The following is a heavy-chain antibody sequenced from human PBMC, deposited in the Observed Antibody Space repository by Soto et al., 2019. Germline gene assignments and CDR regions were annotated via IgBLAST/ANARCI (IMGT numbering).Heavy chain of an antibody. J-gene: IGHJ4*02. Sequence: SETLSLTCTVSGGSISSYYWSWIRQPPGKGLEWIGYIYHSGSTYYNPSLKSRVTISVDRSKNQFSLKLSSVTAADTAVYYCASRFWSGYHYFDYWGQGTLVTVSS. CDR1: GGSISSYY. CDR3: ASRFWSGYHYFDY. CDR2: IYHSGST. D-gene: IGHD3-3*01. V-gene: IGHV4-59*12.